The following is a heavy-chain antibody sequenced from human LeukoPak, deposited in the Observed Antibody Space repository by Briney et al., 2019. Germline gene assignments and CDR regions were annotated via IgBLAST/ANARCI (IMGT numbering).Heavy chain of an antibody. D-gene: IGHD6-19*01. J-gene: IGHJ6*02. CDR1: GFTFSSYA. CDR2: ISGSGGST. Sequence: PGGSLRLSCAASGFTFSSYAISWVRQAPGKGLEWVSAISGSGGSTYYADSVKGRFTISRDNSKNTLYLQMNSLRAEDTAVYYCARTYSSGSGGMDVWGQGTTVTVSS. V-gene: IGHV3-23*01. CDR3: ARTYSSGSGGMDV.